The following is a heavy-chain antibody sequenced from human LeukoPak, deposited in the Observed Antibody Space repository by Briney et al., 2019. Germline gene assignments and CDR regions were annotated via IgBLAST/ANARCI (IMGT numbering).Heavy chain of an antibody. Sequence: ASVKVSCKVSGYTLTELSMHWVRQAPGKGLEWMGGFDPEDGETIYAQKFQGRVTMTEDTSTDTAYMELSSLRSEDTAVYYCATIAPASSSMAVWGKGPTVTASP. J-gene: IGHJ6*04. CDR1: GYTLTELS. V-gene: IGHV1-24*01. CDR3: ATIAPASSSMAV. CDR2: FDPEDGET. D-gene: IGHD6-13*01.